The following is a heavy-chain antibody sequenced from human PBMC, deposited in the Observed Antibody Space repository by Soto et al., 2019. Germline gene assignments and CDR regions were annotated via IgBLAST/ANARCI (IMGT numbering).Heavy chain of an antibody. CDR2: ISNSGST. V-gene: IGHV4-31*01. CDR1: GGSIDTAGNY. Sequence: QVQLQESGPGLVKPSQTLSLICNVSGGSIDTAGNYWTWIRQHPGKGLEWIGFISNSGSTYYNPSLKSLLSISADTSKNHFFLHLSSVTAADTAVYFCAGDRGYTGYVDHWGQGTLVTVSS. CDR3: AGDRGYTGYVDH. J-gene: IGHJ5*02. D-gene: IGHD5-12*01.